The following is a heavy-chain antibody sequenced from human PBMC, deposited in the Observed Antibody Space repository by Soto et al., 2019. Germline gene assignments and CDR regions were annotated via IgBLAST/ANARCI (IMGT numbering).Heavy chain of an antibody. D-gene: IGHD6-19*01. CDR3: AGFIAVAHLAWFDP. Sequence: QLQLQESGPGLVKPSETLSLTCTVSGGSISSSSYYWGWIRQPPGKGLEWIGSIYYSGSTYYNPSLKSRVTISVDTSKNQFSLKLSSVTAADTAVYYCAGFIAVAHLAWFDPWGQGTLVTVSS. V-gene: IGHV4-39*01. J-gene: IGHJ5*02. CDR2: IYYSGST. CDR1: GGSISSSSYY.